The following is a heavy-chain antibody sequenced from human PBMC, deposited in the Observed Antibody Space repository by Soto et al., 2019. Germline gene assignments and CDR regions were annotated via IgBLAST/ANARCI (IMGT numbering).Heavy chain of an antibody. CDR1: GFNFGVFG. CDR2: LSYEGSEE. CDR3: ASDLSGRADV. D-gene: IGHD3-10*01. Sequence: QVRLVESGGGVVQPGRSLRLSCAASGFNFGVFGMHWVRQAPGKGLEWLSVLSYEGSEEYYADSVRGRFTISRDNSKNTLFLQMNSLRVEDTAVYYCASDLSGRADVWGQGTTVTVSS. J-gene: IGHJ6*02. V-gene: IGHV3-30*03.